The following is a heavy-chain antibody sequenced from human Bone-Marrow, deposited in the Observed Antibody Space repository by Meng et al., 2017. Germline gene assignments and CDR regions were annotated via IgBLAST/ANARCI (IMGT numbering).Heavy chain of an antibody. V-gene: IGHV3-23*01. CDR2: ISDSDDST. CDR1: GFTFNNYA. J-gene: IGHJ4*02. CDR3: AKQISIQRHFDY. Sequence: EVQLLESGGGLVQPGGSLMPPCAASGFTFNNYAMSWVRQAPGKGLEWVSGISDSDDSTYHADSVKGRFIISRDNSKNTLYLQMNSLRAEDTAVYYCAKQISIQRHFDYWGQGTLVTVSS.